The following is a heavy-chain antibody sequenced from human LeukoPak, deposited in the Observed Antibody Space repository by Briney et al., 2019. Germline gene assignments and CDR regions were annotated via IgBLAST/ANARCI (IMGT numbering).Heavy chain of an antibody. CDR3: AREVLDYFDTSGPVDY. CDR1: GFTFTSYG. D-gene: IGHD3-22*01. J-gene: IGHJ4*02. V-gene: IGHV3-33*01. Sequence: GGSLRLSCAASGFTFTSYGMHWVRQAPGKGLEWVAIIWYDGSNEFYADSVKGRFTISRDNSKSTLYLQMNSLRAEDTAVYYCAREVLDYFDTSGPVDYWGQGTLVTVSS. CDR2: IWYDGSNE.